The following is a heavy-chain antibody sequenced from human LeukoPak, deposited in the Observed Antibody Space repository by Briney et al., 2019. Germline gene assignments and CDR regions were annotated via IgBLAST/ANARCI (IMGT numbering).Heavy chain of an antibody. CDR1: GSTFSSYA. J-gene: IGHJ4*02. CDR3: AKALSRVVLRYFDWSFDY. CDR2: ISGSGGST. D-gene: IGHD3-9*01. Sequence: GGSLRLSCAASGSTFSSYAMSWVRQAPGKGLEWVSAISGSGGSTYYADSVKGRFTISRDNSKNTLYLQMNSLRAGDTAVYYCAKALSRVVLRYFDWSFDYWGQGTLVTVSS. V-gene: IGHV3-23*01.